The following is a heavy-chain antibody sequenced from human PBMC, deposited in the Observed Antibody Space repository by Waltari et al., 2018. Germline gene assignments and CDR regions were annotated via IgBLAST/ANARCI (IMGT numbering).Heavy chain of an antibody. D-gene: IGHD3-10*01. CDR1: GFTFSSYA. J-gene: IGHJ4*02. Sequence: EVQLLESGGGLVQPGGSLRLSCAASGFTFSSYAMGWVRQAPGKGLEWVSAISGSGGSTYYADSVKGRFTISRDNSKNTLYLQMNSLRAEDTAVYYCANGNGLGGYYYWGQGTLVTVSS. CDR2: ISGSGGST. V-gene: IGHV3-23*01. CDR3: ANGNGLGGYYY.